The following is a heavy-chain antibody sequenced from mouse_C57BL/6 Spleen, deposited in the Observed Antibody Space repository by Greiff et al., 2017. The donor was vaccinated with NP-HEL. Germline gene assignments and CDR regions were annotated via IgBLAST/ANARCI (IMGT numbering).Heavy chain of an antibody. V-gene: IGHV1-22*01. CDR3: ARAYYDYDVLFAY. CDR1: GYTFTDYN. D-gene: IGHD2-4*01. Sequence: VQLQQSGPELVKPGASVKMSCKASGYTFTDYNMHWVKQSHGKSLEWIGYINPNNGGTSYNQKFKGKATLTVNKSSSTAYMELRSLTSEDSAVYYCARAYYDYDVLFAYWGQGTLVTVSA. J-gene: IGHJ3*01. CDR2: INPNNGGT.